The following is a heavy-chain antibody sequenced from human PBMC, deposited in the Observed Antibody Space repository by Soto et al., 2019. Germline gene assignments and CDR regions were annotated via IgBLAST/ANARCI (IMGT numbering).Heavy chain of an antibody. V-gene: IGHV1-46*01. Sequence: ASVKVSCKASGYIFTAYSMHWVRQAPGQGLEWMGVVNPSGGSTNYAQKFQGRITMTSDTSTSTVYMDLSSLTSEDTAVYYCAREENCSYGICDSEGFQRWGQGTLVTVSS. J-gene: IGHJ1*01. CDR2: VNPSGGST. CDR1: GYIFTAYS. D-gene: IGHD2-15*01. CDR3: AREENCSYGICDSEGFQR.